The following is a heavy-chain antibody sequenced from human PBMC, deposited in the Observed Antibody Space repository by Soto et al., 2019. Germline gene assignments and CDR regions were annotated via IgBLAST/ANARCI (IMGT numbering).Heavy chain of an antibody. J-gene: IGHJ2*01. CDR2: IHYTGNT. Sequence: QVQLQESGPGLVKPSETLSLTCTVSGDSISSYYWSWIRQPPGKGLEWIGYIHYTGNTNHNPSLKSRVTISVDTSKNQFSLKLSAVTAVDTAVYYCARDRTSVNWYFDLWGRGTLVSVSS. D-gene: IGHD2-2*01. CDR3: ARDRTSVNWYFDL. CDR1: GDSISSYY. V-gene: IGHV4-59*01.